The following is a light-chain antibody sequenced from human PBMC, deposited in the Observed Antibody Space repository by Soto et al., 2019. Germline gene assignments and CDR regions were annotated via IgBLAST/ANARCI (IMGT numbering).Light chain of an antibody. CDR3: QQYNTWGH. CDR2: GAS. V-gene: IGKV3-15*01. Sequence: EIVMTQSPATLSVSPLGRTTLSCRASQSVSSNLAWYQQKPGQAPRLLIYGASTRATGIPARFSGSGSGTEFTLTISSLQSEDVVVYYCQQYNTWGHFGEGPDWRL. CDR1: QSVSSN. J-gene: IGKJ5*01.